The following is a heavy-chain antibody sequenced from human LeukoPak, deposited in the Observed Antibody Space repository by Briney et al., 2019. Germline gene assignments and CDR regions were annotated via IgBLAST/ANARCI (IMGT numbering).Heavy chain of an antibody. CDR2: INHSGST. D-gene: IGHD6-6*01. V-gene: IGHV4-34*01. J-gene: IGHJ4*02. CDR3: ARSYSSSPVSAFAY. Sequence: EPLSLPCAVYGGSFSGYYWSWIRQPPGKGLEWIGEINHSGSTNYNPSLKSRVTISVDTSKNQFSLKLSSVTAADTAVYYCARSYSSSPVSAFAYWGQGTLVTVSS. CDR1: GGSFSGYY.